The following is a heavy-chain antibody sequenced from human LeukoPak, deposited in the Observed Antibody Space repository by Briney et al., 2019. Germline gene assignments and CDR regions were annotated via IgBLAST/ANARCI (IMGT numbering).Heavy chain of an antibody. CDR3: ARGRLLDYYGSGSYQIDY. D-gene: IGHD3-10*01. J-gene: IGHJ4*02. CDR1: GYSISSGYH. V-gene: IGHV4-38-2*02. CDR2: IYHSGST. Sequence: SETLSLTCTVSGYSISSGYHWGWIRQPPGKGLEWIGSIYHSGSTYYNPSLKSRVTISVGTSKNQFSLKLSSVTAADTAVYYCARGRLLDYYGSGSYQIDYWGQGTLVTVSS.